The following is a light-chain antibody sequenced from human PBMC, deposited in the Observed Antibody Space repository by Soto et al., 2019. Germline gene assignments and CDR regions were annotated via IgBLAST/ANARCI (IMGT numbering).Light chain of an antibody. J-gene: IGLJ1*01. CDR1: SRDVGNYIF. V-gene: IGLV2-14*01. Sequence: QSALTQPASVSGSPGQSITISCTGTSRDVGNYIFVSWYRQHPGKAPKLMIYDINNRPSWVSNRFSGSKSGNTASLTISGLQAEDEADYYCVSYTTSASYVFGTGTKLTVL. CDR3: VSYTTSASYV. CDR2: DIN.